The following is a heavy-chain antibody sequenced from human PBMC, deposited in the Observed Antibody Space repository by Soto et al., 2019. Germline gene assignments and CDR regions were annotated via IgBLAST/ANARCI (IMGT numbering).Heavy chain of an antibody. J-gene: IGHJ4*02. Sequence: GGSLRLSCAASGFTFSSYGMHWVRQAPGKGLEWVAVISYDGSNKYYADSVKGRFTISRDNSKNTLYLQMNSLRAEDTAVYYCAKGGYFLKALYDSSGPLDYWGQGTLVTVSS. CDR3: AKGGYFLKALYDSSGPLDY. CDR1: GFTFSSYG. V-gene: IGHV3-30*18. CDR2: ISYDGSNK. D-gene: IGHD3-22*01.